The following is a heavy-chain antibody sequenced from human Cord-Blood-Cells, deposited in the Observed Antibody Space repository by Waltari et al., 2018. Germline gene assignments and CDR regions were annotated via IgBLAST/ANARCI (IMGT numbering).Heavy chain of an antibody. D-gene: IGHD7-27*01. CDR1: GGTFSSYA. J-gene: IGHJ3*02. CDR3: ARDANWGSHDAVDI. V-gene: IGHV1-69*01. Sequence: QVQLVQSGAAEKKPGHSVTVSCKAHGGTFSSYAISWVRHAPGQGLEWVGEIIPIFGTASYAQKFQGRVTITEDESTSTAYMELSSLRSEDTAVYYCARDANWGSHDAVDIWGQGTMVTVSS. CDR2: IIPIFGTA.